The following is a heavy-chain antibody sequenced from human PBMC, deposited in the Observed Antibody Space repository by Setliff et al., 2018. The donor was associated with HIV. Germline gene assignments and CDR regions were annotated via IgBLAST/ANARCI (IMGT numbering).Heavy chain of an antibody. CDR3: ARDPVITMMVGPRFYFDY. D-gene: IGHD3-22*01. Sequence: GASVKVSCKASGYTFTTYGISWVRQAPGQGLEWMGWISAYNGNTNYAQKLQGRVTMTTDTSTSTAYMELRSLRSDDTAVYYCARDPVITMMVGPRFYFDYWGQGILVTVSS. CDR1: GYTFTTYG. CDR2: ISAYNGNT. V-gene: IGHV1-18*01. J-gene: IGHJ4*02.